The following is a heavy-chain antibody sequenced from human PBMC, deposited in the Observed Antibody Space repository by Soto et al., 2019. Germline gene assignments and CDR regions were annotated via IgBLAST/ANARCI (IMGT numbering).Heavy chain of an antibody. CDR3: ASRNSSGWYGGWFDP. V-gene: IGHV1-69*01. CDR2: IIPIFGTA. Sequence: QVQLVQSGAEVKKPGSSVKVSCKASGGTFSSYAISWVRQAPGQGLEWMGGIIPIFGTANYAQKFQGRVTITADESMSTTYMELSSLISEDTAVYYCASRNSSGWYGGWFDPWGQGTLVTVSA. CDR1: GGTFSSYA. J-gene: IGHJ5*02. D-gene: IGHD6-19*01.